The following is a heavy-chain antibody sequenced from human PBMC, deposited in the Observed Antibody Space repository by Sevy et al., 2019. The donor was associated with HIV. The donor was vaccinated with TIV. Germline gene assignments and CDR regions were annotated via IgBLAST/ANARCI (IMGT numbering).Heavy chain of an antibody. J-gene: IGHJ4*02. CDR2: IWSDGSNK. CDR3: AREERSATTTSFDY. V-gene: IGHV3-33*01. CDR1: GFTFSHYG. Sequence: GGSLRLSCAASGFTFSHYGMHWVRQAPGKGLEWVAVIWSDGSNKYYVDSVQGRFTISRDSSKNTLFLQMNSLRVDDTAVYYCAREERSATTTSFDYWGQGALVTVSS. D-gene: IGHD1-1*01.